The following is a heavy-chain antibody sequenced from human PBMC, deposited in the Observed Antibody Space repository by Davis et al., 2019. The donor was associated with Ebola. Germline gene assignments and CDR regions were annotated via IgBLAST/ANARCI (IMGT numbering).Heavy chain of an antibody. V-gene: IGHV4-34*01. D-gene: IGHD2-21*01. J-gene: IGHJ4*02. CDR2: INHSGST. Sequence: GSLRLSCAVYGGSFSGYYWSWIRQPPGKGLEWIGEINHSGSTNYNPSLKSRVTISVDTSKNQFSLKLSSVTAVDTAVYYCARVRRGGDYFDYWGQGTLVTVS. CDR1: GGSFSGYY. CDR3: ARVRRGGDYFDY.